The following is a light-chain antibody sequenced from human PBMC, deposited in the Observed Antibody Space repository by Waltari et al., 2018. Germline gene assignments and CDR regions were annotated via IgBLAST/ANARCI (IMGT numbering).Light chain of an antibody. J-gene: IGKJ5*01. Sequence: DIQMTQSPSSLSTSVGDRVTITCQANQDISNYLNWYQQKPGKAPKLLNYGSSNLETGVPSTFRGSGSGTDFTFTISSLQPEDIAIYYCQQYDSLPITFGQGTRLEIK. CDR3: QQYDSLPIT. CDR2: GSS. V-gene: IGKV1-33*01. CDR1: QDISNY.